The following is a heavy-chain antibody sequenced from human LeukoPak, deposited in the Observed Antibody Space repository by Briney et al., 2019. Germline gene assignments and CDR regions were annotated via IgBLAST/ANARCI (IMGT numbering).Heavy chain of an antibody. CDR2: VSYDGTKK. D-gene: IGHD1-20*01. CDR1: GFTFSTFA. J-gene: IGHJ4*02. Sequence: PGMSLRLSCAASGFTFSTFAMHWVRQAPGKGLEWVAIVSYDGTKKYFADSVRGRFTISRDNAMNTLYLQMNSLRAEDTAVYYCAKDRNWNYFDYWGQGNLVTVSS. V-gene: IGHV3-30*18. CDR3: AKDRNWNYFDY.